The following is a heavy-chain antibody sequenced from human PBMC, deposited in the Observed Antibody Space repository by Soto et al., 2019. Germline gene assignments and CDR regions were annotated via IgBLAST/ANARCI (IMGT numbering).Heavy chain of an antibody. CDR2: IIPIFGTA. CDR3: ATEKVIAAAGTNYYYYYGMDV. D-gene: IGHD6-13*01. J-gene: IGHJ6*02. CDR1: GGTFSSYA. Sequence: GASVKVSCKASGGTFSSYAISWVRQAPGQGLEWMGGIIPIFGTANYAQKFQGRVTTTADESTSTAYMELSSLRSEDTAVYYCATEKVIAAAGTNYYYYYGMDVWGQGTTVTVSS. V-gene: IGHV1-69*13.